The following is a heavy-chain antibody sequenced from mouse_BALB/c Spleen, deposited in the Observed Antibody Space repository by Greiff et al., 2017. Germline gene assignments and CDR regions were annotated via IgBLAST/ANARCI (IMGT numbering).Heavy chain of an antibody. V-gene: IGHV5-6*01. J-gene: IGHJ4*01. D-gene: IGHD2-4*01. CDR2: ISSGGSYT. CDR3: ARRYYDYDGAMDY. CDR1: GFTFSSYG. Sequence: DVQLVESGGDLVKPGGSLKLSCAASGFTFSSYGMSWVRQTPDKRLEWVATISSGGSYTYYPDSVKGRFTISRDNAKNTLYLQMSSLKSEDTAMYYCARRYYDYDGAMDYWGQGTSVTVSS.